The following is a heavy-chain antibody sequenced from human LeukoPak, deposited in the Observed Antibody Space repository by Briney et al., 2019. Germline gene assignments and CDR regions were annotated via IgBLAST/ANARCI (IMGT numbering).Heavy chain of an antibody. V-gene: IGHV4-34*01. J-gene: IGHJ4*02. D-gene: IGHD3-22*01. CDR1: GGSFSGYY. Sequence: PSETLSLTCAVYGGSFSGYYWSWTRQPPGKGLEWIGEINHSGSTNYNPSLKSRVTISVDTSKNQFSLKLSSVTAADTAVYYCARLLLITMIVVVITYYFDYWGQGTLVTVSS. CDR2: INHSGST. CDR3: ARLLLITMIVVVITYYFDY.